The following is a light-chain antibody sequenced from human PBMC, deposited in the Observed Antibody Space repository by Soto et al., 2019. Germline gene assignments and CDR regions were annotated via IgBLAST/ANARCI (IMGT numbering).Light chain of an antibody. CDR2: EVS. Sequence: QSALTQPPSASGSPGQSVTISCTGTSSDVGAYKYVSWYQKHPGKAPKLMIYEVSKRPSGVPDRFSGSKSGSTASLTVSGLQAEDEADYYCSSYAGSNNHVVFSGGTKLTVL. CDR1: SSDVGAYKY. V-gene: IGLV2-8*01. CDR3: SSYAGSNNHVV. J-gene: IGLJ2*01.